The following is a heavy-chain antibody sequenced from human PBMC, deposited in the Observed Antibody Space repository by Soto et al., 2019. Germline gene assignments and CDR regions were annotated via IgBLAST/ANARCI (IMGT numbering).Heavy chain of an antibody. J-gene: IGHJ4*02. V-gene: IGHV1-69*05. Sequence: SVKVSCKASGGTFSSFAINWVRQAPGQGLEWMGGIIPIFGTANHAQKFQGRVTITTDASTSTAYMELRSLRSEDTAVYYCARDQTTQWEVRPPGYWGQGTLVTVSS. CDR1: GGTFSSFA. CDR2: IIPIFGTA. D-gene: IGHD1-26*01. CDR3: ARDQTTQWEVRPPGY.